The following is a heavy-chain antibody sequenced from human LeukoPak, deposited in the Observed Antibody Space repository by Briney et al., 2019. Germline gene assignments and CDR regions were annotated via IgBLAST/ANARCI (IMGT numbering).Heavy chain of an antibody. CDR3: ARDRSSSWSLDY. D-gene: IGHD6-13*01. CDR2: ISYDGSNK. V-gene: IGHV3-30*03. J-gene: IGHJ4*02. Sequence: PGRSLRLSCAASGFTFSSYGMHWVRQAPGKELEWVAVISYDGSNKYYADSVKGRFTISRDNSKNTLYLQMDSLRAEDTALYYCARDRSSSWSLDYWGQGTLVTVSS. CDR1: GFTFSSYG.